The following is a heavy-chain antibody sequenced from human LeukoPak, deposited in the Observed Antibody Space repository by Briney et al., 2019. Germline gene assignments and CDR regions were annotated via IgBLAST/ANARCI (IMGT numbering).Heavy chain of an antibody. Sequence: GGSLRLSCAASGFTFSSYGMSWVRQAPGKGLEWVSYIRSSSSVMYYADSVKGRFTISRDNAKSSLHLQMSSLRDEDTAVYYCARARGYNHGPQDYYFDYWGQGTLVTVSS. J-gene: IGHJ4*02. CDR3: ARARGYNHGPQDYYFDY. CDR1: GFTFSSYG. V-gene: IGHV3-48*02. CDR2: IRSSSSVM. D-gene: IGHD5-18*01.